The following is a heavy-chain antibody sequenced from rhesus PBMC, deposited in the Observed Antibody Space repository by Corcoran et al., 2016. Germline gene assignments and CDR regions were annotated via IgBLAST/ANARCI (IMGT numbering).Heavy chain of an antibody. CDR2: ITYSGSN. D-gene: IGHD3-34*01. V-gene: IGHV4-122*02. CDR3: ARGGWGDYYGLDS. Sequence: QVQLQESGPGLVKPSETLSLTCAVSGYSISGYYWSWIRQAPGKGLAWIGYITYSGSNSYNPSLKSRFTISRDTSKNQFSLKLSSVTAADTAVYYCARGGWGDYYGLDSWGQGVVVTVSS. CDR1: GYSISGYY. J-gene: IGHJ6*01.